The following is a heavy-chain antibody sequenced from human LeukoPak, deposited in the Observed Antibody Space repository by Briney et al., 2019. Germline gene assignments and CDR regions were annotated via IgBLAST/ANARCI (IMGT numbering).Heavy chain of an antibody. V-gene: IGHV1-69*13. CDR1: GGTFSSYA. J-gene: IGHJ5*02. CDR3: AIAPGYCSGGSCYFSWFDP. CDR2: IIPIFGTA. D-gene: IGHD2-15*01. Sequence: GASVKVSCKASGGTFSSYAISWVRQAPGQGLEWMGGIIPIFGTANYAQKFQGRVTITADESTSTAYMELSSLRSEDTAVYYCAIAPGYCSGGSCYFSWFDPWGQGTLVTVSS.